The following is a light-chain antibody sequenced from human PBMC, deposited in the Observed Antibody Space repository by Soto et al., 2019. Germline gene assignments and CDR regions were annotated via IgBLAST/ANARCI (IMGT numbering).Light chain of an antibody. V-gene: IGKV3D-20*02. CDR3: QQRNSWPLT. J-gene: IGKJ4*01. CDR2: GAS. Sequence: EIVLTQSPATLSLSPGERATLSCRASQRVSNTYLAWYQQKPGQSPRLLIYGASTRATGIPDRFSGSGSGTDFTLTISSLEPEDFAFYYCQQRNSWPLTFGGGTKVDIK. CDR1: QRVSNTY.